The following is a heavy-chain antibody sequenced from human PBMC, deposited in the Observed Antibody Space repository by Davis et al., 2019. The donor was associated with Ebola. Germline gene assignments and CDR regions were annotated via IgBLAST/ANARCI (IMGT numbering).Heavy chain of an antibody. D-gene: IGHD6-19*01. V-gene: IGHV4-4*07. CDR3: ARGTMYSSGWYFDF. CDR1: GGSISSYY. CDR2: IYTSGST. Sequence: SETLSLTCTVSGGSISSYYWSWIRQPAGKGLEWIGRIYTSGSTNYNPSLKSRVTISVDTSKNHFSLKLSSVTAADTAVYYCARGTMYSSGWYFDFWGQGTLVTVSS. J-gene: IGHJ4*02.